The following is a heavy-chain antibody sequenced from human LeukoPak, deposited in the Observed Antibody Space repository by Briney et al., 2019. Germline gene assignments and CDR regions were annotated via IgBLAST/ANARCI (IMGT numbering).Heavy chain of an antibody. CDR1: GYTFTSYE. CDR3: ARGGGDGYNFQY. J-gene: IGHJ1*01. D-gene: IGHD5-24*01. CDR2: MNPNSGNT. Sequence: ASVKVSCKASGYTFTSYEINWVRQASGQGLEWMGWMNPNSGNTGFEPKFRGRVTMTRNTSITTAYMELSSLKSDDTAVYYCARGGGDGYNFQYWGQGTLVTVSS. V-gene: IGHV1-8*01.